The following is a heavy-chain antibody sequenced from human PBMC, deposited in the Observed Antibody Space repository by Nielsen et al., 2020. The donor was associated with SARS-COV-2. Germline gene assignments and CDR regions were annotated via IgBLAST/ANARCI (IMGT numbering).Heavy chain of an antibody. V-gene: IGHV4-59*12. CDR3: ARGRERTTYPRTYYYDMDV. Sequence: SETLSLTCTISDGSISNYYWNWIRQAPGKALEWIGYIYYTGSTYYNPSLQSRLTISLDTSKNQFSLKVNSVTAADTAVYYCARGRERTTYPRTYYYDMDVWGQGTTVTVSS. CDR1: DGSISNYY. CDR2: IYYTGST. D-gene: IGHD1-1*01. J-gene: IGHJ6*02.